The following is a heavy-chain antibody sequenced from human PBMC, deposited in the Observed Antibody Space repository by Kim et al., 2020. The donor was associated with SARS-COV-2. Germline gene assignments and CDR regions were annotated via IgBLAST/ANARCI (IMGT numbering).Heavy chain of an antibody. CDR1: GGSFSGYY. V-gene: IGHV4-34*01. CDR3: ARGTRDGWYVIKAHKPKIGIYFDY. D-gene: IGHD6-19*01. Sequence: SETLSLTCAVYGGSFSGYYWSWIRQPPGKGLEWIGEINHSGSTNYNPSLKSRVTISVDTSKNQFSLKLSSVTAADTAVYYCARGTRDGWYVIKAHKPKIGIYFDYWGQGTLVTVSS. CDR2: INHSGST. J-gene: IGHJ4*02.